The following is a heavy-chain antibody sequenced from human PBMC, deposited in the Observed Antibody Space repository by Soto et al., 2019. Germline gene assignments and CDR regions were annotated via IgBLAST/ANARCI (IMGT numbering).Heavy chain of an antibody. D-gene: IGHD3-10*01. J-gene: IGHJ6*02. V-gene: IGHV3-23*01. CDR3: AKVVNYYYYYGMDV. CDR1: RLSFTNYA. CDR2: ISGSGGST. Sequence: GGTLRLSYAGSRLSFTNYAITWVRQALGKVLEWVSSISGSGGSTYYADSVKGRFTISRDNSKNTVYVQMNNLRAEDTAVYYCAKVVNYYYYYGMDVWGQGTTVTVSS.